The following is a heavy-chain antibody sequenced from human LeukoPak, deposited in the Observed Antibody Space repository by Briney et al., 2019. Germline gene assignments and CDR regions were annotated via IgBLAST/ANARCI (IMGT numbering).Heavy chain of an antibody. CDR1: GYTFTSYY. V-gene: IGHV1-46*01. J-gene: IGHJ4*02. D-gene: IGHD3/OR15-3a*01. CDR3: ARGYPLDWNYFDY. Sequence: ASVKVSCKASGYTFTSYYMHWVQQAPGQGLEWVGIINPSDSITTYAQKFQGRVTMTRDTSTSTVYMELSSLRSEDSAVYYCARGYPLDWNYFDYWGQGTLVTVSS. CDR2: INPSDSIT.